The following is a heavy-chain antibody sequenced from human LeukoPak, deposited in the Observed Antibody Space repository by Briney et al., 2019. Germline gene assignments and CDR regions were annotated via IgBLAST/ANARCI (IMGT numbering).Heavy chain of an antibody. Sequence: GASVKVSCKVSGYIITGVSIHWVRQAPGKGLEWMGGFDPEDGETTYAQKFQGRVTMTEDTSTDTAYMNLSSLRSEDTAVYYCATDRYDSGMDVWGQGTTVTVSS. J-gene: IGHJ6*02. CDR2: FDPEDGET. V-gene: IGHV1-24*01. CDR1: GYIITGVS. CDR3: ATDRYDSGMDV. D-gene: IGHD5-12*01.